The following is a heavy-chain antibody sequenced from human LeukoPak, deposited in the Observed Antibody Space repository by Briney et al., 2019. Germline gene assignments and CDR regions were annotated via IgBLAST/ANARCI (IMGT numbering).Heavy chain of an antibody. CDR1: GYTFTGYY. Sequence: ASVKVSCKASGYTFTGYYMHWVRQAPGQGLEWMGWINPNSGGTNYAQKFQGRVTMTRDPSISTAYMELSRLRSDDTAVYYCARDRIAAAGSYYYYYYGMDVWGQGTTVTVSS. V-gene: IGHV1-2*02. CDR2: INPNSGGT. D-gene: IGHD6-13*01. J-gene: IGHJ6*02. CDR3: ARDRIAAAGSYYYYYYGMDV.